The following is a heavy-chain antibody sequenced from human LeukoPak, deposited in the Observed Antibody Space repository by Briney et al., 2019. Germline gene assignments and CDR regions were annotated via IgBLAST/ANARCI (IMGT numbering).Heavy chain of an antibody. Sequence: SETLSLTCTVSGDSISNGNYCWGWIRQPPGRGLEWIGSLYYSGTTYYSPSLESRVTMSVDKSNSQFSLKLNSVTAADTSIYYCVRLRLDLQLVTDHWGQGTLVTVSS. CDR3: VRLRLDLQLVTDH. D-gene: IGHD6-13*01. V-gene: IGHV4-39*01. CDR1: GDSISNGNYC. CDR2: LYYSGTT. J-gene: IGHJ4*02.